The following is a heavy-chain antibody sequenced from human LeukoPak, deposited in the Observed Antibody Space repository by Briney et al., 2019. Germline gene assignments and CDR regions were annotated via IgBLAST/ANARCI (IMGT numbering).Heavy chain of an antibody. CDR3: ARVSGLAARPPFDY. J-gene: IGHJ4*02. V-gene: IGHV3-33*01. D-gene: IGHD6-6*01. CDR2: IWYDGSNK. CDR1: GFTFSSYG. Sequence: GRSLRLSCAASGFTFSSYGMHWVRQAPGKGLEWVAVIWYDGSNKYYADSVKGRFTISRDSSKNTLYLQMNSLRAEDTAVYYCARVSGLAARPPFDYWGQGTLVTVSS.